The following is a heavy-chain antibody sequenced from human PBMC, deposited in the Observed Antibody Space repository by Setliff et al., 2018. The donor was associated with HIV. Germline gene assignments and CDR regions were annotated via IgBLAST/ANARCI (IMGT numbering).Heavy chain of an antibody. J-gene: IGHJ4*02. Sequence: GGSLRLSCAASGFTFSSYGMHWVRQAPGKGLEWVAFIRYDGTYKFYADSVKGRFTISRDTSKNTLFLQMNSLTTDDTAVYYCCTGPLNTYGWDYWGQGTVVTVSS. CDR3: CTGPLNTYGWDY. CDR1: GFTFSSYG. V-gene: IGHV3-30*02. D-gene: IGHD5-18*01. CDR2: IRYDGTYK.